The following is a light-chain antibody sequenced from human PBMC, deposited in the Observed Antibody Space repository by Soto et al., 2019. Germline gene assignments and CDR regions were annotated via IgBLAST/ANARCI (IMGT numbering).Light chain of an antibody. CDR3: QQYGSSPRT. J-gene: IGKJ1*01. V-gene: IGKV3-20*01. CDR1: QSVSSSY. Sequence: EIVLTQSPGTLSLSPLEIATLSFMASQSVSSSYLAWYQQKPGQAPRLPIYGASSRATGIPDRFSGSGSGTDFTLTISRLEPEDFAVYYCQQYGSSPRTFGQGTKVDIK. CDR2: GAS.